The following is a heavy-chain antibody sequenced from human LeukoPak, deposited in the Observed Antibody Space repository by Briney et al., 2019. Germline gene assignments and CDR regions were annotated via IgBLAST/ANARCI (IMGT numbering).Heavy chain of an antibody. V-gene: IGHV4-59*08. D-gene: IGHD2-2*01. CDR3: ARHGNIVVLPATSKAFDI. CDR1: GGSLSSYY. J-gene: IGHJ3*02. CDR2: IYYSGST. Sequence: SETLSLTCTISGGSLSSYYWSWIRQPPRKGLEWIGYIYYSGSTNYNPSLKSRVTTSVDTSKSQFSLRLSSVTAADTAVYYCARHGNIVVLPATSKAFDIWGQGTMVTVSS.